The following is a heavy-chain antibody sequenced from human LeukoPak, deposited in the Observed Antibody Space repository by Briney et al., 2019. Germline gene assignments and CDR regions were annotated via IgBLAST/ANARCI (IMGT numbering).Heavy chain of an antibody. J-gene: IGHJ4*02. CDR3: AHIAAAGYFDY. CDR1: GGSISSYY. Sequence: PSETLSLTCTVSGGSISSYYWSWIRQPAGKGLEWIGGIYTSGSTYYNPSLKSRVTISVDTSKNQFSLKLSSVTAADTAVYYCAHIAAAGYFDYWGQGTLVTVSS. CDR2: IYTSGST. D-gene: IGHD6-13*01. V-gene: IGHV4-4*07.